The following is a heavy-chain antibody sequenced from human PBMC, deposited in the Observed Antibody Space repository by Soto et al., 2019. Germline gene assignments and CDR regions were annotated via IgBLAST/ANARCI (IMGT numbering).Heavy chain of an antibody. CDR2: IYHSGST. Sequence: QVQLQESGPGLVKPSGTLSLTCAVSGGSISSSNWWSWVRQPPGKGLEWIGEIYHSGSTNYNPSPKSRVTISVDKSKNPSSLTLSSVTAADPAVYYCARAAMGGSSWPFDYWGQGTLVTVSS. J-gene: IGHJ4*02. CDR1: GGSISSSNW. V-gene: IGHV4-4*02. D-gene: IGHD6-13*01. CDR3: ARAAMGGSSWPFDY.